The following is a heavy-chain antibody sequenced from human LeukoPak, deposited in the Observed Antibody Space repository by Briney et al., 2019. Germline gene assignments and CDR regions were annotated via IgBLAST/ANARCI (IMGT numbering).Heavy chain of an antibody. Sequence: PSETLSLTCTVSGDSIRTSSYYWGWIRQPPGKGLEWIGSIYYSGNTYYNPSLKSRVAISMDTSKNQFSLKLTSVTAADTAVYNCARQFYHDSSGADYWGQGALVTVSS. CDR2: IYYSGNT. V-gene: IGHV4-39*01. J-gene: IGHJ4*02. D-gene: IGHD3-22*01. CDR3: ARQFYHDSSGADY. CDR1: GDSIRTSSYY.